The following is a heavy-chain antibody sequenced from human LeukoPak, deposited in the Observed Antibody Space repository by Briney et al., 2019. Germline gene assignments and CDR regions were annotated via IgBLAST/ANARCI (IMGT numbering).Heavy chain of an antibody. J-gene: IGHJ6*02. V-gene: IGHV5-51*01. CDR1: GYSFTGNW. Sequence: GESLKISCQASGYSFTGNWIGWVRQMPGKGLEWMGIIYPGDSDTRYSPSFQGKVTISADKSISTAYLQWRSLTASDTAMYYCARSDQLRWFGDVRQPFYYGMDVWGQGTTVTVSS. CDR2: IYPGDSDT. D-gene: IGHD3-10*01. CDR3: ARSDQLRWFGDVRQPFYYGMDV.